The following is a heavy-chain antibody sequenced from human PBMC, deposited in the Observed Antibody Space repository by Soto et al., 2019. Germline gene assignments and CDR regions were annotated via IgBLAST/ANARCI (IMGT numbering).Heavy chain of an antibody. CDR2: IDPKSGGT. CDR3: ARGSGDVPE. D-gene: IGHD3-10*01. V-gene: IGHV1-2*02. CDR1: GPTFIAYY. J-gene: IGHJ4*02. Sequence: QLVQSGAEVKKPGASVRVSCKTSGPTFIAYYIHWVRQAPGQGLQWMGWIDPKSGGTTYEQKFLGRVTMPRDTSINTAYMDLNRLTSYDQAVYYCARGSGDVPEWAQGTLLTVSS.